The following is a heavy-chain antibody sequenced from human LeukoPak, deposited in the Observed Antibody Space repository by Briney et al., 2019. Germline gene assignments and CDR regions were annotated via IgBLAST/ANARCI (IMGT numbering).Heavy chain of an antibody. D-gene: IGHD1-1*01. Sequence: ASVKVSCKXSGYTFTSYYMHWVRPAPGQGLEWMGIINPSGGSTSYAQNFQGRVTMTRDRSTSTVYMELSSLRSEDTAVYYCARADWNDRFDPCGQGTLVTVSS. V-gene: IGHV1-46*01. J-gene: IGHJ5*02. CDR1: GYTFTSYY. CDR2: INPSGGST. CDR3: ARADWNDRFDP.